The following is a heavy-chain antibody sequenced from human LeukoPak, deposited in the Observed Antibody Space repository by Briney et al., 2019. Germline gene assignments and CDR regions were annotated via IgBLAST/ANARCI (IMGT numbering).Heavy chain of an antibody. CDR1: GFTFSSYA. Sequence: GGSLRLSCAASGFTFSSYAMSWVRQAPGKGLEWVSAISGSGGSTYYADSVKGRFTISRDNSKNTLYLQMNSLRAEDTAVYYCTKVLYIVVVPAAIRLGPGMDVWGQGTTVTVSS. J-gene: IGHJ6*02. CDR2: ISGSGGST. V-gene: IGHV3-23*01. D-gene: IGHD2-2*01. CDR3: TKVLYIVVVPAAIRLGPGMDV.